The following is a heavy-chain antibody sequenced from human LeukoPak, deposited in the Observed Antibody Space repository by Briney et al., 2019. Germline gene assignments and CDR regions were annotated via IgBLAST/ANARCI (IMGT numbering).Heavy chain of an antibody. CDR3: ARRGRGPGPSFDY. J-gene: IGHJ4*02. CDR2: IYHSGST. Sequence: PSETLSLTCTVSGGSISSGGYYWSWIRQPPGKGLEWIGYIYHSGSTYYNPSLKSRVTISVDRSKNQFSLKLSSVTAADTAVYYCARRGRGPGPSFDYWGQGTLVTVSS. V-gene: IGHV4-30-2*01. CDR1: GGSISSGGYY. D-gene: IGHD3-10*01.